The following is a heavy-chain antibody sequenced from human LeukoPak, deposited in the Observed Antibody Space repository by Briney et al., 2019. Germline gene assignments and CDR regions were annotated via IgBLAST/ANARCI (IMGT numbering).Heavy chain of an antibody. Sequence: GRSLRLSCAGSGFTFSSYGMHWVRQAPGKGLEWVAVIWADGTHEDYIDSVKGRFTNSRDNSKNTLYLQMNSLRADDTAVYYCAINHYGSNSDIFDIWGQGTMVTVSS. CDR3: AINHYGSNSDIFDI. V-gene: IGHV3-33*01. J-gene: IGHJ3*02. D-gene: IGHD3-10*01. CDR1: GFTFSSYG. CDR2: IWADGTHE.